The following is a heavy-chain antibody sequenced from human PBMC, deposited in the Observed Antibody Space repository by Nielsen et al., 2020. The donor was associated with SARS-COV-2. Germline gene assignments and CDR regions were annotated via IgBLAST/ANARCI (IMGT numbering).Heavy chain of an antibody. J-gene: IGHJ6*02. Sequence: SVKVSCKASGGTFSSYTISWVRQAPGQGLEWMGRIIPILGIANYAQKFQGRVTMTRDTSTSTVYMELSSLRSEDTAVYYCARDLINDFWSGYYPTYYYYGMDVWGQGTTVTVSS. CDR3: ARDLINDFWSGYYPTYYYYGMDV. V-gene: IGHV1-69*04. CDR1: GGTFSSYT. CDR2: IIPILGIA. D-gene: IGHD3-3*01.